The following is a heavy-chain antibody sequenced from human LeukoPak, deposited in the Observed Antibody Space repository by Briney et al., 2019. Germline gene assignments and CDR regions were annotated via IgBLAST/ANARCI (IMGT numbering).Heavy chain of an antibody. Sequence: SETLSLTCTVSGGSISSSSYYWGWIRQPPGKGRVWIGSIYYSGSTYYNPSLKSRVTISVDTSKNQFSLKLSSVTAADTAVYYCARQGYDILTGYVYYFDYWGQGTLVTVSS. CDR1: GGSISSSSYY. V-gene: IGHV4-39*01. J-gene: IGHJ4*02. D-gene: IGHD3-9*01. CDR2: IYYSGST. CDR3: ARQGYDILTGYVYYFDY.